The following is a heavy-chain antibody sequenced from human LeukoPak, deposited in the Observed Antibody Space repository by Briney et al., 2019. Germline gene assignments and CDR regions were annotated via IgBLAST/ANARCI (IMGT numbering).Heavy chain of an antibody. CDR1: GGSISSYY. CDR3: ARGNAFDI. J-gene: IGHJ3*02. V-gene: IGHV4-59*08. Sequence: SETLSLTCTVSGGSISSYYWSWIRQPPGKGLEWIGYIYYSGSTNYNPSLKSRVTISVDTSKNQFSLRLSSETAADTAVYYCARGNAFDIWGQGTMVTVSS. CDR2: IYYSGST.